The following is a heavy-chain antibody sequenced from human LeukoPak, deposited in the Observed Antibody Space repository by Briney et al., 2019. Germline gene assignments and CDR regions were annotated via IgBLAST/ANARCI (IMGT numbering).Heavy chain of an antibody. D-gene: IGHD3-10*01. V-gene: IGHV1-58*01. J-gene: IGHJ2*01. Sequence: RTSVKVSCKASGFTFTSSAVQWVRQARGQRLEWIGWIVVGSGNTNYAQKLQERVTITRDMSTGTAYMELSSLRSEDTAVYYCAADRYYYGSGSYYRWYFDLWGRGTLVTVSS. CDR3: AADRYYYGSGSYYRWYFDL. CDR1: GFTFTSSA. CDR2: IVVGSGNT.